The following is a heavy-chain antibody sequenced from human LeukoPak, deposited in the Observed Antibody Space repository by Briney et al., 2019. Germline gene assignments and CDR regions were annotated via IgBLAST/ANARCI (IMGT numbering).Heavy chain of an antibody. J-gene: IGHJ3*02. CDR1: GGSISSYY. CDR2: IYYSGST. D-gene: IGHD6-13*01. V-gene: IGHV4-59*01. CDR3: ARGIAAAGTVWPFDI. Sequence: SETLSLTCTVSGGSISSYYWSWIRQPPGKGLEWIGYIYYSGSTNYNPSLKSRVTISVDTSKNQFSLKLSSVTAADTAVYYCARGIAAAGTVWPFDIWGQGTMVTVSS.